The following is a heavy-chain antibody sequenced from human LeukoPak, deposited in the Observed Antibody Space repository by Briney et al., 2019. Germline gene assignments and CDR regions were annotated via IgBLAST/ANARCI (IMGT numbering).Heavy chain of an antibody. CDR3: ARDYIGFDY. J-gene: IGHJ4*02. D-gene: IGHD2-15*01. CDR1: GFTFSSYG. Sequence: GGSLRLSCAASGFTFSSYGMHWVRQAPGKGLEWGAVIWYDGSNKYYAESVRGGVTISRENSKNTLYLQMNSLRAEDTAVYYCARDYIGFDYWGQGTLVTVSS. V-gene: IGHV3-33*01. CDR2: IWYDGSNK.